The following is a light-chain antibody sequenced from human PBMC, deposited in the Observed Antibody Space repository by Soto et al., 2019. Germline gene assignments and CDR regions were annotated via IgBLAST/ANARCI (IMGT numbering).Light chain of an antibody. V-gene: IGLV1-40*01. J-gene: IGLJ2*01. CDR1: SSNIGAGYD. Sequence: QSVLTQPPSLSAAPGQRVTISCTGSSSNIGAGYDVHWYQQLPGTAPRVLIYDNNSRPSGVPARFSGSKSGTSASLAITGLQGEDEADYYCHSYDVSLSGPVFGGGTKVTVL. CDR3: HSYDVSLSGPV. CDR2: DNN.